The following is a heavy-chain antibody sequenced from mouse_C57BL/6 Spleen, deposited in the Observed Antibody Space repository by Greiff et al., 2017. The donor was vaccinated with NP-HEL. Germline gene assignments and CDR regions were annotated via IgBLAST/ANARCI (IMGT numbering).Heavy chain of an antibody. CDR1: GYSITSGYY. CDR2: ISYDGSN. CDR3: ARGGYDGYFWFAY. Sequence: ESGPGLVKPSQSLSLTCSVTGYSITSGYYWNWIRQFPGNKLEWMGYISYDGSNNYNPSLKNRISITRDTSKNQFFLKLNSVTTEDTATYYCARGGYDGYFWFAYWGQGTLVTVSA. V-gene: IGHV3-6*01. D-gene: IGHD2-3*01. J-gene: IGHJ3*01.